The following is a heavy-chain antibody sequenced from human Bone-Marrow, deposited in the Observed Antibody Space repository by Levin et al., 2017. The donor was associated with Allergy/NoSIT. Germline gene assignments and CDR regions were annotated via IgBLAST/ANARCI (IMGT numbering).Heavy chain of an antibody. J-gene: IGHJ3*02. CDR3: AKVRRGLDAFDI. Sequence: GGSLRLSCAASGFTFRNFGMHWVRQAPGKGLEWVSSISAGDASTYYTDSVKGRLTVSRDNSKNTLYLQMNSLRAEDTALYYCAKVRRGLDAFDIWGQGTMVTVSS. D-gene: IGHD3/OR15-3a*01. V-gene: IGHV3-23*01. CDR1: GFTFRNFG. CDR2: ISAGDAST.